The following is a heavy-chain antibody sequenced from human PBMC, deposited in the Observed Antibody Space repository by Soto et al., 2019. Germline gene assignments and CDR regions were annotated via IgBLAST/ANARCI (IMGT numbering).Heavy chain of an antibody. CDR2: ISYVGNDK. CDR3: AREILTTGEYYFDY. D-gene: IGHD1-1*01. V-gene: IGHV3-30*03. CDR1: GFTFSNFG. Sequence: LRLSCAASGFTFSNFGMHWVRQAPGKGLAWVAGISYVGNDKYYADSVKGRFTISRDNSKNTLFLQMNSLRTEDTAVYYCAREILTTGEYYFDYWGQGILVTVSS. J-gene: IGHJ4*02.